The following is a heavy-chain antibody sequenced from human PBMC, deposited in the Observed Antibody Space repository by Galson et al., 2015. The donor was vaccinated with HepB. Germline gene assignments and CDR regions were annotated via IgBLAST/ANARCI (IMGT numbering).Heavy chain of an antibody. CDR2: ISYDGSNK. V-gene: IGHV3-30*18. CDR3: AKDRIDYYDRDALDY. D-gene: IGHD3-22*01. Sequence: SLRLSCAASGFTFSSYGMHWVRQAPGKGLEWVAVISYDGSNKYYADSVKGRFTISRDNSKNTLYLQMNSLRAEDTAVYYCAKDRIDYYDRDALDYWGQGTLVTVSS. CDR1: GFTFSSYG. J-gene: IGHJ4*02.